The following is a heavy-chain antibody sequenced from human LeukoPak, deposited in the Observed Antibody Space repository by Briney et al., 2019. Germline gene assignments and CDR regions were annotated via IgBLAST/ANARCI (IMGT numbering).Heavy chain of an antibody. D-gene: IGHD3-10*01. V-gene: IGHV4-34*01. CDR1: GGSFSGYY. CDR3: ARTYYYGSGSYGR. CDR2: INHSGST. J-gene: IGHJ4*02. Sequence: SETPSLTCAVYGGSFSGYYWSWIRQPPGKGLEWIGEINHSGSTNYNPSLKSRVTISVDTSKNQFSLKLSSVTAADTAVYYCARTYYYGSGSYGRWGQGTLVTVSS.